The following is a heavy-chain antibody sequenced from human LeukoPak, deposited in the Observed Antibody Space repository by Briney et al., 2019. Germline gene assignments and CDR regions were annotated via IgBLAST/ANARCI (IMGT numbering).Heavy chain of an antibody. D-gene: IGHD5-12*01. CDR2: IYYTGTT. J-gene: IGHJ4*02. CDR3: ARYGGYDYFDY. Sequence: SETLSLACNVSGGSINSYYWTWIRQPPGKGLEWIGYIYYTGTTNYNPSLKSRVTISVDTSKNQFSLKLSSVTAADTAVYYCARYGGYDYFDYWSQGTLVTVSS. V-gene: IGHV4-59*01. CDR1: GGSINSYY.